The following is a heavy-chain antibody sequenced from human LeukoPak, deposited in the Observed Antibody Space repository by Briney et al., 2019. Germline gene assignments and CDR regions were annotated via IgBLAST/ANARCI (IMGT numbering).Heavy chain of an antibody. CDR1: GGSISSYY. CDR2: IYYSRST. V-gene: IGHV4-59*01. D-gene: IGHD3-16*01. Sequence: SETLSLTCTVSGGSISSYYWSWIRQPPGKGLEWIGYIYYSRSTNYNPSLKSRVTISVDTSKNQFSLKLSSVTAADTAVYYCARDGPLSRFDYWGQGTLVTVSS. J-gene: IGHJ4*02. CDR3: ARDGPLSRFDY.